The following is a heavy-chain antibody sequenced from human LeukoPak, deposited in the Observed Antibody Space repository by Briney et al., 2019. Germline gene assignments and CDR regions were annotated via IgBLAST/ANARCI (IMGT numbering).Heavy chain of an antibody. Sequence: GGSLRLSCAASGFTVSSNYMSWVRQAPGKGLEWVSAISGSGGSTYYADSVRGRFTISRDNSKSTLSLQMNSLRAEDTAIYYCATYRQVLLPFESWGQGTLVTVSS. CDR2: ISGSGGST. CDR3: ATYRQVLLPFES. D-gene: IGHD2-8*02. CDR1: GFTVSSNY. J-gene: IGHJ4*02. V-gene: IGHV3-23*01.